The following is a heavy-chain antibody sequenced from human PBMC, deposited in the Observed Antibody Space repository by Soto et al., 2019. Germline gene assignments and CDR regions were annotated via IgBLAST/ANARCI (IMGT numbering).Heavy chain of an antibody. CDR2: IYWDDDK. D-gene: IGHD6-13*01. Sequence: QITLKESGPTLVKPTQTLTLTCTFSGFSLSTSGVGVGWIRQPPGKALEWLALIYWDDDKRYSPSLKSRLTITXXTXKXXVVLTMTNMDPVDTATYYCAHYAPGSWRQGDAFDIWGQGTMVTVSS. J-gene: IGHJ3*02. V-gene: IGHV2-5*02. CDR3: AHYAPGSWRQGDAFDI. CDR1: GFSLSTSGVG.